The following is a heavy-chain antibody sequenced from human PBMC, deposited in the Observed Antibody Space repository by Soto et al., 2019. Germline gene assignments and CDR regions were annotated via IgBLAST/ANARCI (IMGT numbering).Heavy chain of an antibody. Sequence: EVQLVESGGGLVQPGGSLRLSCAASGFPFSDYSMNWVRQAPGKGLEWVSYISSRSTTIYYADSVRGRFTISRDNARNSLYLHMSGVRDEDTAVYYRGWELARGGQGTLVTVSS. J-gene: IGHJ4*02. CDR1: GFPFSDYS. V-gene: IGHV3-48*02. D-gene: IGHD1-26*01. CDR2: ISSRSTTI. CDR3: GWELAR.